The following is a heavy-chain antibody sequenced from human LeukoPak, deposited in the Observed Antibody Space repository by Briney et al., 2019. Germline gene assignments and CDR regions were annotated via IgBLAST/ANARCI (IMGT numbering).Heavy chain of an antibody. V-gene: IGHV4-61*01. CDR3: ASGDYYDSSGLSFDY. CDR1: GGSVSSGSYY. Sequence: PSETLSLTCSVSGGSVSSGSYYWSWIRQPPGEGLEWIGYIYYSGSTNYNPSLKSRVTISVDTSKNQFSLKLSSVTAADTAVYYCASGDYYDSSGLSFDYWGQGTLVTVSS. D-gene: IGHD3-22*01. J-gene: IGHJ4*02. CDR2: IYYSGST.